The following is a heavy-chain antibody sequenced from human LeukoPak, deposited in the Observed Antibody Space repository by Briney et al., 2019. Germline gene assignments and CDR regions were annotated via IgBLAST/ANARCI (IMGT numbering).Heavy chain of an antibody. V-gene: IGHV4-39*01. D-gene: IGHD3-10*01. CDR2: IYYSGST. CDR1: GGSISGNNYY. Sequence: PSETLSLTCTVYGGSISGNNYYWGRLRQPPGKELEGNGSIYYSGSTYYNPSLKSRVTISVDTSKNQFSLKLSSVTAADTAVYDGARLRGFGMLSGYYYMDVWGKGTTVTVSS. J-gene: IGHJ6*03. CDR3: ARLRGFGMLSGYYYMDV.